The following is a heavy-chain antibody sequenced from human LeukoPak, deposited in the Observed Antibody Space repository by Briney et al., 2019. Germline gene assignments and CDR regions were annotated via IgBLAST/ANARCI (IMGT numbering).Heavy chain of an antibody. D-gene: IGHD3-3*02. J-gene: IGHJ4*02. CDR1: GGSFSGYY. CDR3: ARSSPFLRGLFDY. V-gene: IGHV4-34*01. CDR2: INHSGST. Sequence: SETLSLTCAVYGGSFSGYYWSWIRQPPGKGLEWIGEINHSGSTNYNPSLKSRVTISVDTSKNQFSLKLSSVTAADTAVYYCARSSPFLRGLFDYWGQGTLVTVSS.